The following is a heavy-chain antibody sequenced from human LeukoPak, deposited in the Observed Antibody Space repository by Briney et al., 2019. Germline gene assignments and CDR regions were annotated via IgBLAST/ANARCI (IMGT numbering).Heavy chain of an antibody. CDR2: IYYSGST. J-gene: IGHJ6*02. CDR1: GGSISSYY. V-gene: IGHV4-59*08. D-gene: IGHD3-16*01. CDR3: AKLGGYYYGMDV. Sequence: SETLSLTCTVSGGSISSYYWSWIRQPPGKGLEWIGYIYYSGSTNYNSSLKSRVTISVDTSKNQFSLKLSSVTAADTAVYYCAKLGGYYYGMDVWGQGTTVTVSS.